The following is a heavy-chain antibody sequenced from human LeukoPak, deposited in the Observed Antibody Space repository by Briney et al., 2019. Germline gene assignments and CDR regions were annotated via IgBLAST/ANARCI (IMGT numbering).Heavy chain of an antibody. V-gene: IGHV3-33*01. CDR1: GFIFSNDA. CDR2: IWFDGSNK. CDR3: ARDQNIVGD. Sequence: GGSLRLSCAASGFIFSNDAMHWVRQAPGKGLEWVAFIWFDGSNKHYADSVKGRFTISRDNSEDTLYLQMNSLRAEDTAVYYCARDQNIVGDWGQGTLVTVSS. D-gene: IGHD2/OR15-2a*01. J-gene: IGHJ4*02.